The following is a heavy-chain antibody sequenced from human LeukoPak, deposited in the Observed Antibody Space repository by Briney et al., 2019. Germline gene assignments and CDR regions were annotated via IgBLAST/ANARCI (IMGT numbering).Heavy chain of an antibody. CDR1: GFTFSSYW. J-gene: IGHJ4*02. CDR2: INSDGSST. Sequence: GGSLRLSCVASGFTFSSYWMHWVRQAPGKGLVWVSRINSDGSSTKCADSVKGRFTISRDNAKNTLYLQMNSLRAEDTAVYYCAALDHGHDYWGQGTLDTVSS. V-gene: IGHV3-74*03. CDR3: AALDHGHDY.